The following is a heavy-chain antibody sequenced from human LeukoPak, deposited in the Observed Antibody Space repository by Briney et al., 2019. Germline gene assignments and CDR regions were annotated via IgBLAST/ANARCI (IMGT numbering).Heavy chain of an antibody. J-gene: IGHJ4*02. CDR2: TSYDGSNE. Sequence: GRSLRLSCTASGVTLSSYGMHWVRQAPGKGLERVAVTSYDGSNEYYADSMKGRFTVSRDNSKNTLYLQMNGLRTEDTAVYYCAKDSSRWAFDSWGQGTLVTVSS. CDR1: GVTLSSYG. V-gene: IGHV3-30*18. CDR3: AKDSSRWAFDS. D-gene: IGHD6-13*01.